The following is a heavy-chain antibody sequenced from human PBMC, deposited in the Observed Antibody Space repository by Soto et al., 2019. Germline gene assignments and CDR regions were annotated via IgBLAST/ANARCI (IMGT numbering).Heavy chain of an antibody. V-gene: IGHV3-15*01. CDR1: GYTFSNAW. J-gene: IGHJ6*04. CDR3: NTDHITISLDV. CDR2: IKSKTDGGTT. D-gene: IGHD3-3*01. Sequence: EVQLMESGGGLVKPGGSLRLSCAASGYTFSNAWMSWVRQAPGKGLELVGRIKSKTDGGTTDYAAPVKGRFTISRDDSKNTLYLQMNSLKTEDTAVYYCNTDHITISLDVWGKGTTVTVSS.